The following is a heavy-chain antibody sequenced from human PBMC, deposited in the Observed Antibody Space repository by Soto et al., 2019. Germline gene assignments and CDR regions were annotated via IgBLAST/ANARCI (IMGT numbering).Heavy chain of an antibody. J-gene: IGHJ4*02. Sequence: GGSLRLSLAASGFTFSNNAMTRVRQAPGKGLEWVPAISGSGSSTYYADSVKGRFTISRDNSKNTLYLQMDSLRAEDTAVYYCAKDIPCPPTSVADQFDFRGQGTLVTVSS. D-gene: IGHD6-19*01. V-gene: IGHV3-23*01. CDR2: ISGSGSST. CDR1: GFTFSNNA. CDR3: AKDIPCPPTSVADQFDF.